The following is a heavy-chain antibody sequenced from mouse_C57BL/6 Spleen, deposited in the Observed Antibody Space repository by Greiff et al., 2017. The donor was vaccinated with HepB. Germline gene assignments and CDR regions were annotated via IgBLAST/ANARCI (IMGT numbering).Heavy chain of an antibody. Sequence: EVKLMESGAELVKPGASVKLSCTASGFNIKDYYMHWVKQRTEQGLEWIGRIDPEDGETKYAPKFQGKATITADTSSNTAYLQLSSLTSEDTAVYYCAIYYGSSYEYFDYWGQGTTLTVSS. CDR1: GFNIKDYY. J-gene: IGHJ2*01. V-gene: IGHV14-2*01. D-gene: IGHD1-1*01. CDR2: IDPEDGET. CDR3: AIYYGSSYEYFDY.